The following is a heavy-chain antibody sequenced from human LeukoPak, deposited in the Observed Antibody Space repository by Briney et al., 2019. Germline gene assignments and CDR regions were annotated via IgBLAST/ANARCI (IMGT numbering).Heavy chain of an antibody. J-gene: IGHJ5*02. D-gene: IGHD5/OR15-5a*01. Sequence: ASVKVSCKVSGYTLTELSMHWVRQAPGKGLEWMGGFDPEDGETIYAQKFQGRVTMTRNTSISTAYMELSSLRSEDTAVYYCARYNLRPEENWFDPWGQGTLVTVSS. CDR3: ARYNLRPEENWFDP. CDR1: GYTLTELS. CDR2: FDPEDGET. V-gene: IGHV1-24*01.